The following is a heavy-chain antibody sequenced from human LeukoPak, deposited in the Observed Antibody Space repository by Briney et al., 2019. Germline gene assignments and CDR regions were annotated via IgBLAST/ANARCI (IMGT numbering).Heavy chain of an antibody. Sequence: PGASLRLSCAASGFTFSNYAMRWVRQAPGKGLEWVSASTGSGGNTYYADSVKGRFTISRDNSKNTVFLQMNSLRAEDTAVYYCAKWGDYDVLTGYYVSDNWGQGTLVTVSS. J-gene: IGHJ4*02. CDR2: STGSGGNT. D-gene: IGHD3-9*01. V-gene: IGHV3-23*01. CDR1: GFTFSNYA. CDR3: AKWGDYDVLTGYYVSDN.